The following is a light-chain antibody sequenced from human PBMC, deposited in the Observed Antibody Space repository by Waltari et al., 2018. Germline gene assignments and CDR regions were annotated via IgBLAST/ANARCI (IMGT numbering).Light chain of an antibody. J-gene: IGKJ4*01. CDR3: QQCNSYLLT. V-gene: IGKV1-5*03. CDR1: QSSGSS. Sequence: DIQMTQSPSTLSASVGDRVTITCRASQSSGSSVAWYQQKPGKAPKVVIYEASSLESGVPSRFSGSGSGTEFTLTISSLQPDDFATYYCQQCNSYLLTFGGGTKVEIK. CDR2: EAS.